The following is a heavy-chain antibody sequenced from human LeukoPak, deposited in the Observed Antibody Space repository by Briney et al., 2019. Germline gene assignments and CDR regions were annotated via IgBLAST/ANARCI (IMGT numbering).Heavy chain of an antibody. D-gene: IGHD3-10*01. CDR1: GFTFSSYA. CDR2: ISGSGGST. V-gene: IGHV3-23*01. Sequence: GGSLRLSCAASGFTFSSYAMSWVRQAPGKGLEWVSAISGSGGSTYYADSVKGRFTISRDNSKNTLHLQMNSLRADDTAVYYCARSLRVRGVPDYMDVWGKGTTVTISS. J-gene: IGHJ6*03. CDR3: ARSLRVRGVPDYMDV.